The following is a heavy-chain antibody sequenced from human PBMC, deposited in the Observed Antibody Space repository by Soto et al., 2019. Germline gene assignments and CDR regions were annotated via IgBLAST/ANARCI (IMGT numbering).Heavy chain of an antibody. CDR3: PTHYCSSSTYFDY. D-gene: IGHD3-10*01. Sequence: QVQLVQSGAEVKKPGSSVRLSCTASGDTFSFYTISWVRQAPGQGPEWMGRIIPMVGMADHPQKFQGRVTFSANISTRTAYMVLSSLRSDDTALSFCPTHYCSSSTYFDYWGQGTLATVSS. V-gene: IGHV1-69*02. J-gene: IGHJ4*02. CDR1: GDTFSFYT. CDR2: IIPMVGMA.